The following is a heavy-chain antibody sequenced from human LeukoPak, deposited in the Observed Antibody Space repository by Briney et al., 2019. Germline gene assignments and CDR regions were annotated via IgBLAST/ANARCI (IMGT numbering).Heavy chain of an antibody. J-gene: IGHJ4*02. CDR2: IRYDGSNK. D-gene: IGHD3-22*01. V-gene: IGHV3-30*02. Sequence: PGGSLRLACAASGFTFSSYGMHWVRQAPGKGLEWVAFIRYDGSNKYYADSVKGRFTISRDNSKNTLYLQMNSLRAEDTAVYYCAKTDYYYDSSGYAWGQGTLVTVSS. CDR3: AKTDYYYDSSGYA. CDR1: GFTFSSYG.